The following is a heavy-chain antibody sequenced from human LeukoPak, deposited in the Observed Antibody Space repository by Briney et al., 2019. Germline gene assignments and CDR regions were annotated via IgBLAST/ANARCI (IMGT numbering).Heavy chain of an antibody. D-gene: IGHD3-16*02. CDR3: ARGLRFIQGPGYYYMDV. CDR1: GGSFNAYY. V-gene: IGHV4-34*01. CDR2: INHSGNT. J-gene: IGHJ6*03. Sequence: SETLSLTCAVYGGSFNAYYWTWIRQTPGKGLEWIGEINHSGNTNYNPSLESRVTISADTSKNQFSLNLGSVTAADTVIYYCARGLRFIQGPGYYYMDVWGKGTTVTVSS.